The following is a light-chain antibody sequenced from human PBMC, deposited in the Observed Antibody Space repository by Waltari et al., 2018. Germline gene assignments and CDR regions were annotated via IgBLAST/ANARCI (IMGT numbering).Light chain of an antibody. CDR1: SGHTNNL. CDR3: QTGGHGTWV. J-gene: IGLJ3*02. CDR2: VNSDGSH. V-gene: IGLV4-69*01. Sequence: LVLTQPPSPYAPLEASVKLTCTLSSGHTNNLTAWPQQHPKKGPRYLMKVNSDGSHNKGDKIPERFSGSSSGAERYLTISSLQSEDEADYYCQTGGHGTWVFGGGTKLTVL.